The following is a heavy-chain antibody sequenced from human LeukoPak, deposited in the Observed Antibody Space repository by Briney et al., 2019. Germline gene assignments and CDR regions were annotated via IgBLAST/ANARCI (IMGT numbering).Heavy chain of an antibody. Sequence: SCKVSGYTLTELSMHWVRQAPGKGLEWVAVISYDGSNKYYADSVKGRFTISRDNSKNTLYLQMNSLRAEDTAVYYCARGGDGYNLDYWGQGTLVTVSS. V-gene: IGHV3-30*04. J-gene: IGHJ4*02. CDR3: ARGGDGYNLDY. CDR2: ISYDGSNK. CDR1: GYTLTELS. D-gene: IGHD5-24*01.